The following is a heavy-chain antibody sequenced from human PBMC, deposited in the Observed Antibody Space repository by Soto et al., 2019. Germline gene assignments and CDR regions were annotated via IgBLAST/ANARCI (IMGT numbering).Heavy chain of an antibody. CDR2: IRFDGSNI. J-gene: IGHJ4*02. D-gene: IGHD2-15*01. CDR3: ARDGIGSAALSGYLDF. CDR1: GSIFRGYG. V-gene: IGHV3-33*01. Sequence: PGGSLRLSCAAPGSIFRGYGMHWVRQAPGKGLEWVAIIRFDGSNIKYADAVMGRFTISRDNSKNMLYLEMNSLRVEDTAIYYCARDGIGSAALSGYLDFWGQGPLVTLSS.